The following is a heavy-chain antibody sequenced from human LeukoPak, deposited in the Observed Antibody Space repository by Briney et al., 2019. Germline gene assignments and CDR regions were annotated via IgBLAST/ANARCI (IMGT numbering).Heavy chain of an antibody. J-gene: IGHJ3*02. D-gene: IGHD1-26*01. CDR1: GLTLSGYW. CDR2: IDSDGSGT. V-gene: IGHV3-74*01. CDR3: ARLILWETSNAFDI. Sequence: QTGGSLRLSCSASGLTLSGYWMHWVRQIPGKGLVWVSRIDSDGSGTSYADSVKGRFTISRDDVKNMLYLQMNSLRAEDTAVYFCARLILWETSNAFDIWGQGTMVTVSS.